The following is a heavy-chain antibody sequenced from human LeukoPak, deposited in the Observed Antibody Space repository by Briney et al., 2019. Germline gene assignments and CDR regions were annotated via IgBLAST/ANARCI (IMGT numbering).Heavy chain of an antibody. V-gene: IGHV1-69*13. CDR2: IIPNFGTA. D-gene: IGHD3-16*02. CDR3: ARTPPVNYPFISSYYFDY. J-gene: IGHJ4*02. Sequence: ASVKVSCTASGGTFSSYAISWVRQAPGQGLEWMGGIIPNFGTANYAQKFQGRVTITADESTSTAYMELSSLRSEDTAVYYCARTPPVNYPFISSYYFDYWGQGTLVTVSS. CDR1: GGTFSSYA.